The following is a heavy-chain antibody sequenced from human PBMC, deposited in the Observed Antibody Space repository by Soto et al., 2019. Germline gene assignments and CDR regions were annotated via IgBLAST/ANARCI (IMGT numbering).Heavy chain of an antibody. J-gene: IGHJ4*02. V-gene: IGHV4-59*01. CDR3: AILDPRGQQPLGDY. CDR2: IYYSGST. Sequence: SETLSLTCTVSGGSISSYYWSWIRQPPGKGLEWIGYIYYSGSTNYNPSLKSRVTISVDTSKNQFSLKLSSVTAADTAVYYCAILDPRGQQPLGDYWGQGTLVTVSS. D-gene: IGHD6-25*01. CDR1: GGSISSYY.